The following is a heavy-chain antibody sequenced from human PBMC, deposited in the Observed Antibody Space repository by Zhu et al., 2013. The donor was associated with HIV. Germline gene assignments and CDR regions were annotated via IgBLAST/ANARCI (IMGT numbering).Heavy chain of an antibody. J-gene: IGHJ4*02. CDR1: GGSMRSYY. V-gene: IGHV4-59*01. CDR3: ARGRRGFTSPFDY. Sequence: VQLQESGPGLVKPSETLSLTCSVSGGSMRSYYWSWIRQPPGKGLECIGYISKSGSTNYNPSLKSRVTISVDTPKNQFSLKLSSVTAADTAVYYCARGRRGFTSPFDYWGQGALVTVSS. CDR2: ISKSGST. D-gene: IGHD1-26*01.